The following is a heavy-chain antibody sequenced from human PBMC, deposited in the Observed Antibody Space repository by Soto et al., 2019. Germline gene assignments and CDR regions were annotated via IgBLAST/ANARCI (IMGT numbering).Heavy chain of an antibody. CDR1: PFTLANYL. D-gene: IGHD3-10*01. Sequence: SLRPSSRAPPFTLANYLMHLVRQAPGKGLVWVSGINNDGSTTRYADSVKGRFTIFRDNAKNMVYLQMNSLRAEDMAGYYCTRDTGFDFDEWGQQSLVPVS. CDR3: TRDTGFDFDE. CDR2: INNDGSTT. J-gene: IGHJ4*02. V-gene: IGHV3-74*01.